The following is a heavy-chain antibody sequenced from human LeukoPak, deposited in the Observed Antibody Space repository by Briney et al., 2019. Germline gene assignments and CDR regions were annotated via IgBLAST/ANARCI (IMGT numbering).Heavy chain of an antibody. Sequence: ASVKASCKASGYTFTSYDINWVRQATGQGLEWMGWMNPNSGNTGYAQKFQGRVTMTRNTSISTAYMELSSLRSEDTAVYYCARTRGYCSSTSCDYYGMDVWGQGTTVTVSS. D-gene: IGHD2-2*01. V-gene: IGHV1-8*01. CDR3: ARTRGYCSSTSCDYYGMDV. CDR2: MNPNSGNT. J-gene: IGHJ6*02. CDR1: GYTFTSYD.